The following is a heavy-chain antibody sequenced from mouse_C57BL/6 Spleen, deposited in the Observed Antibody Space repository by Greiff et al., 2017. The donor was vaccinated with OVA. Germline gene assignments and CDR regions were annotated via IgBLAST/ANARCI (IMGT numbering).Heavy chain of an antibody. CDR3: ARGYYYGSSTPFDY. CDR1: GYTFTDHT. V-gene: IGHV1-78*01. CDR2: IYPRDGST. D-gene: IGHD1-1*01. Sequence: VQRVESDAELVKPGASVKISCKVSGYTFTDHTIHWMKQRPEQGLEWIGYIYPRDGSTKYNEKFKGKATLTADKSSSTAYMQLNSLTSEDSAVYFCARGYYYGSSTPFDYWGQGTTLTVSS. J-gene: IGHJ2*01.